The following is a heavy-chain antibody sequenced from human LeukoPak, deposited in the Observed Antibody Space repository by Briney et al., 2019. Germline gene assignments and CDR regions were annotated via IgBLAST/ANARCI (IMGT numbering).Heavy chain of an antibody. Sequence: PGGSLRLSCAASGFTFSSYAMHWVRQAPGKGLEWVAVISYDGSNKYYADSVKGRFTISRDNSKNTLYLQMNSLRAEDTAVYYCAMGLLLDYWGQGTLVTVSS. D-gene: IGHD2-21*02. J-gene: IGHJ4*02. CDR1: GFTFSSYA. CDR3: AMGLLLDY. V-gene: IGHV3-30*04. CDR2: ISYDGSNK.